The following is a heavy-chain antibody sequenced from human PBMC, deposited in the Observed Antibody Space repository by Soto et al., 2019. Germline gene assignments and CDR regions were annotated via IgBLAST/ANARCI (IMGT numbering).Heavy chain of an antibody. CDR3: ARNWAVDY. CDR2: ISYDGSNK. Sequence: QVQLVESGGGVVQPGRSLRLSCAASGFTFSSYSIHWVRQAPGKGLEWVAVISYDGSNKYYADSVKGRFTISRDNSKNTLYLQMSSLRAEDTAVYYSARNWAVDYWGQGTLVTVSS. V-gene: IGHV3-30-3*01. D-gene: IGHD7-27*01. J-gene: IGHJ4*02. CDR1: GFTFSSYS.